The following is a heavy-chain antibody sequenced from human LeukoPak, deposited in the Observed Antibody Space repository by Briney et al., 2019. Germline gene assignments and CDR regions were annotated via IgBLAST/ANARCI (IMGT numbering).Heavy chain of an antibody. Sequence: GASVKVSCKASGYTFTSYCISWVRQAPGQGLEWMGWISAYNGNTNYAQKLQGRVTMTTDTSTSTAYMELSSLRSDDTAVYYCARAPTYYYDSSGYPIDSWGQGTLVTVSS. D-gene: IGHD3-22*01. CDR2: ISAYNGNT. CDR1: GYTFTSYC. J-gene: IGHJ4*02. V-gene: IGHV1-18*01. CDR3: ARAPTYYYDSSGYPIDS.